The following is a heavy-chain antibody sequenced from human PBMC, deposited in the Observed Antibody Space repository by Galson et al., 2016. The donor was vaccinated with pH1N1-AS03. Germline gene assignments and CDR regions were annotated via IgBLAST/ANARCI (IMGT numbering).Heavy chain of an antibody. V-gene: IGHV3-21*04. CDR1: GFTFSSYS. Sequence: SLRLSCAASGFTFSSYSMTWVRQAPGKGLEWVSFIRNSGSYISYGDSVKGRFTVSRDNAKNSLYLQMNSLSAEDTAVYYCASSKLDSSGYYYLDHWGQGTLITVSS. CDR3: ASSKLDSSGYYYLDH. J-gene: IGHJ4*02. D-gene: IGHD3-22*01. CDR2: IRNSGSYI.